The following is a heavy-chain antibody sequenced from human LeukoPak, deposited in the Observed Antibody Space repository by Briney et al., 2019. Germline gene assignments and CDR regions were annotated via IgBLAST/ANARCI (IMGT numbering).Heavy chain of an antibody. V-gene: IGHV4-34*01. Sequence: SETLSLTCADYGGSFSGYYWSWIRQPPGKGLEWIGEINHSGSTNYNPSLKSRVTISVDTSKNQFSLKLSSVTAADTAVYYCARAYSSSSLNWFDPWGQGTLVTVSS. CDR3: ARAYSSSSLNWFDP. CDR2: INHSGST. D-gene: IGHD6-6*01. CDR1: GGSFSGYY. J-gene: IGHJ5*02.